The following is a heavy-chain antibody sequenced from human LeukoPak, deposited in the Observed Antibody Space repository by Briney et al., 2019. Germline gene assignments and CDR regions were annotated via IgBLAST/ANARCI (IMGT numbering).Heavy chain of an antibody. Sequence: PSETLSLTCAVYGGSFSGYYWSWIRHPPGKGLEWFGEINHSGSSNYNPSLKSRVTISVDTSKNQFSLKLSSVTAADTAVYYCSRGYCSSTSCYLYFDYWGQGTLVTVSS. CDR2: INHSGSS. CDR3: SRGYCSSTSCYLYFDY. J-gene: IGHJ4*02. CDR1: GGSFSGYY. V-gene: IGHV4-34*01. D-gene: IGHD2-2*01.